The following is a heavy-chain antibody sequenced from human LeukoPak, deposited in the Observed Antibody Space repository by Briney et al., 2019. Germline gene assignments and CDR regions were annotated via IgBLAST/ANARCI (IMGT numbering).Heavy chain of an antibody. CDR3: ARDTRRQSSSGYYLMDAFDI. Sequence: SVKVSCKASGGTFRSYAISWVRQAPGQGLEWMGRIIPLFGTRNYAQKFQGRVTIITDESTSTAYMELSSLRSEDTAVYYCARDTRRQSSSGYYLMDAFDIWGQGTMVTVSS. CDR1: GGTFRSYA. J-gene: IGHJ3*02. CDR2: IIPLFGTR. D-gene: IGHD3-22*01. V-gene: IGHV1-69*05.